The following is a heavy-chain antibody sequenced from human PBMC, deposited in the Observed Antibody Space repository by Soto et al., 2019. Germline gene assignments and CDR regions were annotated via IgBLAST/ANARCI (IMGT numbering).Heavy chain of an antibody. J-gene: IGHJ4*02. CDR2: IKSKADGGTT. CDR3: TTGWSSKDY. CDR1: GFIFSNAW. Sequence: GGSLRLSCAASGFIFSNAWMSWVRQASGKGLEWVGRIKSKADGGTTNYAAPVKGRFNISRDGSKNTLYLQMNGLKTEDTAVYYCTTGWSSKDYWGQGTLVTVSS. D-gene: IGHD3-3*01. V-gene: IGHV3-15*01.